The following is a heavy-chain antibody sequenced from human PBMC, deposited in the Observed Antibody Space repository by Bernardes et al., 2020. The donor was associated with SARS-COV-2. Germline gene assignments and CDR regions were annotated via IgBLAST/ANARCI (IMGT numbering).Heavy chain of an antibody. D-gene: IGHD6-13*01. V-gene: IGHV4-4*07. Sequence: TLSLTCTVSGGSITNYYWNWIRQPAGEGLEWIGQIHTSGSTNYKSSLKSRVTMSVDTSKNQFSLKLSSVTAADTAVYYCAREPPTPDITASGPLYGMDVWGQGTTVTVSS. J-gene: IGHJ6*02. CDR1: GGSITNYY. CDR3: AREPPTPDITASGPLYGMDV. CDR2: IHTSGST.